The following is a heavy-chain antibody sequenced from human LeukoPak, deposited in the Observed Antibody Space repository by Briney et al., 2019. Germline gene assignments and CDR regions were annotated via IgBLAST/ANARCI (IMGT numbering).Heavy chain of an antibody. D-gene: IGHD6-13*01. V-gene: IGHV3-23*01. CDR1: GFTFSSYA. CDR2: ISGSTVKT. Sequence: PGGSLRLSCAASGFTFSSYAMSWVRQAPGKGLEWVSTISGSTVKTHYADSVKGRFTISRDNAEDTLFLQMNSLRAEDTAVYYCAKDLPLQHPSDYWGQGTLVTVSS. CDR3: AKDLPLQHPSDY. J-gene: IGHJ4*02.